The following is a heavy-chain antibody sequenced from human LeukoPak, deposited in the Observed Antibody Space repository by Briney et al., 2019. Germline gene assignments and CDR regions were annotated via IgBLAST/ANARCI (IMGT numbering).Heavy chain of an antibody. D-gene: IGHD5-12*01. J-gene: IGHJ3*02. CDR1: GFTFSSYA. V-gene: IGHV4-34*01. Sequence: GSLRLSCAASGFTFSSYAMSWVRQPPGKGLEWIGEINHSGSTNYNPSLKSRVTISVDTSKNQFSLKVSSVTAADTAVYYCARTAYNGYDDDAFDIWGQGTMVTVSS. CDR3: ARTAYNGYDDDAFDI. CDR2: INHSGST.